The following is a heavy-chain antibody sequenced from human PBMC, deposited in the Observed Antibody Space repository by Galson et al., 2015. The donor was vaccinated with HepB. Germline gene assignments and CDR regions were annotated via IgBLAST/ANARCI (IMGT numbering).Heavy chain of an antibody. V-gene: IGHV5-10-1*01. CDR2: IDPSDSYT. CDR3: ARPDSLIYSYDY. Sequence: QSGAEVKKPGESLKISCKGSGYSFTSYWIGWVRQMPGKGLEWMGRIDPSDSYTNYSPSFQGHVTISADKSISTAYLQWSSLKASDTAMYYCARPDSLIYSYDYWGQGTLVTVSS. D-gene: IGHD3-9*01. CDR1: GYSFTSYW. J-gene: IGHJ4*02.